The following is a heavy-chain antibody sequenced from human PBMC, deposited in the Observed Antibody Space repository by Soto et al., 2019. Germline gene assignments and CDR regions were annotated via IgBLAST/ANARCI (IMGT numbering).Heavy chain of an antibody. CDR2: IYYSGST. V-gene: IGHV4-39*01. Sequence: PSETLSLTCTVSGGSISSSSYYWGWIRQPPGKGLEWIGSIYYSGSTYYNPSLKSRVTISVDTSKNQFSLKLSSVTAADTAVYYCARHYHYGPDDYWGQGTLVTVSS. CDR1: GGSISSSSYY. CDR3: ARHYHYGPDDY. D-gene: IGHD4-17*01. J-gene: IGHJ4*02.